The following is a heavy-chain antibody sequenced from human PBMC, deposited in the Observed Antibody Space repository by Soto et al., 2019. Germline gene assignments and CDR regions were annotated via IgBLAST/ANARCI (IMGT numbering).Heavy chain of an antibody. D-gene: IGHD3-22*01. CDR2: ISAYNGNT. V-gene: IGHV1-18*01. CDR1: GYTFTSYG. CDR3: ATAPYYYDSSGSFDY. Sequence: ASVKVSCKASGYTFTSYGISWVRLAPGQGLEWMGWISAYNGNTNYAQKLQGRVTMTTDTSTSTAYMELRSLRSDDTAVYYCATAPYYYDSSGSFDYWGQGTLVTVSS. J-gene: IGHJ4*02.